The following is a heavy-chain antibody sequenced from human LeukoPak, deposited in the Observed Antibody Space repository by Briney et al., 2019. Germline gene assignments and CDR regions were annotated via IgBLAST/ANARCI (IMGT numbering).Heavy chain of an antibody. D-gene: IGHD5-18*01. CDR1: GFTFSSYG. J-gene: IGHJ4*02. Sequence: GSLSLSCAASGFTFSSYGMHWVRQAPGKGLEWVSSISSSSSYIYYADSVKGRFTISRDNAKNSLYLQMNSLRAEDTAVYYCAGDLLRGYSYGLVGYWGQGTLVTVSS. CDR3: AGDLLRGYSYGLVGY. V-gene: IGHV3-21*01. CDR2: ISSSSSYI.